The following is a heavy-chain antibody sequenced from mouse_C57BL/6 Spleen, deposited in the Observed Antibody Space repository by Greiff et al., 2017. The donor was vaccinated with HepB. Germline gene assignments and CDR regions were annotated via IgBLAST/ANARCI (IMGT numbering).Heavy chain of an antibody. Sequence: QVQLQQSGAELVRPGSSVKLSCKASGYTFTSYWMHWVKQRPIQGLEWIGNIDPSDSETHYNQKFKDKATLTVDKSSSTAYMQLSSLTSEDSAVYYCARRYGSSWRYFDVWGTGTTVTVSS. CDR2: IDPSDSET. CDR3: ARRYGSSWRYFDV. J-gene: IGHJ1*03. CDR1: GYTFTSYW. D-gene: IGHD1-1*01. V-gene: IGHV1-52*01.